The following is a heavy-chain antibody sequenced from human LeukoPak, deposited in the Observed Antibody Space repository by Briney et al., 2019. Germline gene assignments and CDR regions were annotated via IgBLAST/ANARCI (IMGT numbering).Heavy chain of an antibody. CDR3: AREGRNGYVYFDH. CDR1: GVSISSYY. D-gene: IGHD6-25*01. CDR2: INYSGST. V-gene: IGHV4-59*01. J-gene: IGHJ4*02. Sequence: PSETLSLTCTVSGVSISSYYWSWLRQPPGKGLEWIWYINYSGSTNYNPSPKSRVTMSVDTSKNQFALKLSSVTAADTAMYYCAREGRNGYVYFDHWGQGSLVTVSS.